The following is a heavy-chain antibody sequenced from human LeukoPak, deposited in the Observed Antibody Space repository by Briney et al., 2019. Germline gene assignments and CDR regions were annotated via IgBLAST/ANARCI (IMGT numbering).Heavy chain of an antibody. J-gene: IGHJ4*02. Sequence: PGRSLRLSCAASGFTFSHYAMHWVRQAPGKGLEWVAVISYHGIDKYYADSVKGRFTISRDNAKNSLYLQMNSLRAEDTAVYYCARDNEATVSPFDYWGQGTLVTVSS. V-gene: IGHV3-30-3*01. CDR3: ARDNEATVSPFDY. CDR2: ISYHGIDK. CDR1: GFTFSHYA. D-gene: IGHD4-17*01.